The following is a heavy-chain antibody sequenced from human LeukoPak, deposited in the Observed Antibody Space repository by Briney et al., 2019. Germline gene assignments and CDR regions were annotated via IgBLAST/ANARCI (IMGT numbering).Heavy chain of an antibody. Sequence: SSETLSLTCAVYGGSFSGYYWSWIRQPPGKGLEWIGEINHSGSTNYNPSLKSRVTISVDTSKNQFSLKLSSVTAADTAVYYCARGRHLPRTGCSSTSCYREYYYYYGMDVWGQGTTVTVSS. D-gene: IGHD2-2*02. J-gene: IGHJ6*02. CDR3: ARGRHLPRTGCSSTSCYREYYYYYGMDV. V-gene: IGHV4-34*01. CDR2: INHSGST. CDR1: GGSFSGYY.